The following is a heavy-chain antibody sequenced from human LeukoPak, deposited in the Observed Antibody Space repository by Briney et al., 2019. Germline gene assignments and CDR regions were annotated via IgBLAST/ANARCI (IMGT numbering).Heavy chain of an antibody. CDR1: GYTFTIYY. CDR3: ARGAPTAAGLGRGY. D-gene: IGHD6-13*01. V-gene: IGHV1-46*01. J-gene: IGHJ4*02. CDR2: LNPSGGST. Sequence: ASVKVSCKASGYTFTIYYIHWVRRAPGQGLEWMGILNPSGGSTSYAQKFQGRVTMTRDTSTSTVYMELSSLRSDDTAVYYCARGAPTAAGLGRGYWGQGTLVTVSS.